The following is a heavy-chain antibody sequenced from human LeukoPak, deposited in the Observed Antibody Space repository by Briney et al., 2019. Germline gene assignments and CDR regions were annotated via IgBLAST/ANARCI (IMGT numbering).Heavy chain of an antibody. J-gene: IGHJ6*02. CDR3: AREHVVVVAPGKYYYGMDV. CDR1: GGSISRGGYY. D-gene: IGHD2-15*01. CDR2: IYYSGST. V-gene: IGHV4-31*03. Sequence: TSETLSLTCTVSGGSISRGGYYWSWIRQHPGKGLEGIGYIYYSGSTYYNPSLKSRVTISVDTSKNQFSLKLSSVTAADTAVYYCAREHVVVVAPGKYYYGMDVWGQGTTVTVSS.